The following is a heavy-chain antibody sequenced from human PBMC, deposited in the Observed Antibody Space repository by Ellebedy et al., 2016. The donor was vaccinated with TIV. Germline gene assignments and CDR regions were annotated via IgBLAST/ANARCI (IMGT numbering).Heavy chain of an antibody. V-gene: IGHV3-21*01. Sequence: GESPKISCAASGFTFSSYSMTWVRQAPGKGLEWVSSISSSSSYIYYADSVKGRFTISRDNAKNSLYLQMNSLRAEDTAVYYCASWDYSGSYSLLDAFDIWGQGTMVTVSS. CDR2: ISSSSSYI. D-gene: IGHD1-26*01. CDR1: GFTFSSYS. J-gene: IGHJ3*02. CDR3: ASWDYSGSYSLLDAFDI.